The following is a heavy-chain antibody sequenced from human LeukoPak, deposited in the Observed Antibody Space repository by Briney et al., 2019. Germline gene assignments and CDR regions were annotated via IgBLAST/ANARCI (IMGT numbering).Heavy chain of an antibody. D-gene: IGHD2-2*01. CDR1: GGTFSSYA. CDR2: IIPILGIA. CDR3: ATEGVVVPAASQQNDY. J-gene: IGHJ4*02. Sequence: SVKVSCKASGGTFSSYAISWVRQAPGQGPEWMGRIIPILGIANYAQKFQGRVTITADKSTSTAYMELSSLRSEDTAVYYCATEGVVVPAASQQNDYWGQGTLVTVSS. V-gene: IGHV1-69*04.